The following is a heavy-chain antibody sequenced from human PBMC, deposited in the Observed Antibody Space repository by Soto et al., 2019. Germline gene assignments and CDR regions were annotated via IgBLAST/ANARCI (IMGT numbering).Heavy chain of an antibody. CDR1: GGSISSRTSY. CDR2: IYYGGDS. CDR3: AGEGGGGVDC. V-gene: IGHV4-31*03. J-gene: IGHJ4*02. D-gene: IGHD1-26*01. Sequence: QVQLQESGPGLVKPSQTLSLTCTVSGGSISSRTSYWSWIRQHPGKGLEWIGYIYYGGDSFYNPSPKSRVTIAIDTPENHFSLKLNSVTAGDTAVYFGAGEGGGGVDCWGQGTLVTVAS.